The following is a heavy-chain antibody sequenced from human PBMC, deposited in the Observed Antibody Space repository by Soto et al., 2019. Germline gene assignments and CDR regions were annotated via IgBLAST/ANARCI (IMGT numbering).Heavy chain of an antibody. V-gene: IGHV3-23*01. D-gene: IGHD6-19*01. CDR1: GFTFSSYA. J-gene: IGHJ4*02. CDR3: AKVPTTGIAVAVNLDY. Sequence: EVQLLESGGGLVQPGGSLRLSCAASGFTFSSYAMSWVRQAPGKGLEWVSAISGSGGSTYYADSVKGRFTISRDNSKNTLYLHMNSPRAQDTAVYYCAKVPTTGIAVAVNLDYWGLGTLVTVSS. CDR2: ISGSGGST.